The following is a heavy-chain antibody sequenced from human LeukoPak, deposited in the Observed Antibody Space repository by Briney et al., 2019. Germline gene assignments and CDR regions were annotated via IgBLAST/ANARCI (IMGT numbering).Heavy chain of an antibody. Sequence: SETLSLTCTVSGGSIRGYYWSWIRQPAGKGLEWIGRIYSSGSTNYNPSLKSRVTMSVDTSKNQFSLRLTSVTAADTAVYYCAREEAGGYSYGVDYWGQGTLVTVSS. J-gene: IGHJ4*02. CDR1: GGSIRGYY. V-gene: IGHV4-4*07. CDR2: IYSSGST. CDR3: AREEAGGYSYGVDY. D-gene: IGHD5-18*01.